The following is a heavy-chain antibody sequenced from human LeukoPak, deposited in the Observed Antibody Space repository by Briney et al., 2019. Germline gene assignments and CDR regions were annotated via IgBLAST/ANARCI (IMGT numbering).Heavy chain of an antibody. CDR1: GFSVSNTY. Sequence: GGSLRLSCAVSGFSVSNTYMNWVRQAPGKGLECVSVIYTGGTTYNADSVKGRFTISRDNSKNTLYLQMNSLRAEDTAVYYCARDRDYAFDYWGQGTLVTVSS. CDR3: ARDRDYAFDY. V-gene: IGHV3-53*01. J-gene: IGHJ4*02. CDR2: IYTGGTT. D-gene: IGHD4-17*01.